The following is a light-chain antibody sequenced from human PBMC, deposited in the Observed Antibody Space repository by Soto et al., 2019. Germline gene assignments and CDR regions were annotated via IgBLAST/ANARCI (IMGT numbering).Light chain of an antibody. CDR1: QSVSSSY. Sequence: EIVLTQSPGTLSLSPGERATDSCRTSQSVSSSYLAWYQQKPGQAPRLLIYGASSRATGIPDRFSGSGSGTDFTLTISRLEPEDFAVYYCQQYGSSAWSFGQGTKVEIK. J-gene: IGKJ1*01. V-gene: IGKV3-20*01. CDR3: QQYGSSAWS. CDR2: GAS.